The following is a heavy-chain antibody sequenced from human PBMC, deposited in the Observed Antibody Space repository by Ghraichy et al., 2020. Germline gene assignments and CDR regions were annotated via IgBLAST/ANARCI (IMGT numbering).Heavy chain of an antibody. J-gene: IGHJ6*02. CDR3: ARGACGGDCYYYYYYGMDV. Sequence: SETLSLTCTVSGGSISSYYWSWIRQPAGKGLEWIGRIYTSGSTNYNPSLKSRVTMSVDTSKNQFSLKLSSVTAADTAVYYCARGACGGDCYYYYYYGMDVWGQGTTVTVSS. CDR2: IYTSGST. V-gene: IGHV4-4*07. D-gene: IGHD2-21*02. CDR1: GGSISSYY.